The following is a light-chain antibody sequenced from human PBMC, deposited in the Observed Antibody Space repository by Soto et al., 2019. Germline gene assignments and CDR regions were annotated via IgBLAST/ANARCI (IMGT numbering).Light chain of an antibody. J-gene: IGKJ3*01. CDR2: DAS. CDR1: QSIGSS. CDR3: QQYNDWPFT. V-gene: IGKV3-15*01. Sequence: EIVLTQSPGTLSLSPGERATLSCRASQSIGSSLAWYQQKPGQAPRLLIYDASTRATDIPVRFSGSGSGTEFTVTISSLQSEDFAVYYCQQYNDWPFTFGPGTKVDIK.